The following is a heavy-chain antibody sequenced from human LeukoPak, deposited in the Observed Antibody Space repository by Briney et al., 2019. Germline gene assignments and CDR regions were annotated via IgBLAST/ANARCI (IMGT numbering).Heavy chain of an antibody. CDR2: ISGSGGST. J-gene: IGHJ4*02. CDR1: GFTFSSYA. V-gene: IGHV3-23*01. CDR3: ARDLTFYSSGWGARDFDY. Sequence: QSGGSLRLSCAASGFTFSSYAMSWVRQAPGKGLEWVSAISGSGGSTYYADSVKGRFTISRDNSKNTLYLQMNSLRAEDTAVYYCARDLTFYSSGWGARDFDYWGQGTLVTVSS. D-gene: IGHD6-19*01.